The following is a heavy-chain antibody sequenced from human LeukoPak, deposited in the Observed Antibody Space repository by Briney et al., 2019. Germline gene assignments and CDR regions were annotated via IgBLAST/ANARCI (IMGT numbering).Heavy chain of an antibody. CDR3: ARDIGGGGTYGMDV. V-gene: IGHV3-30-3*01. CDR1: GFTFSSYA. CDR2: ISYDGSNK. Sequence: SGGSLRLSCAASGFTFSSYAMHWVRQAPGKGLEWVAVISYDGSNKYYADSVKGRFTISRDNSKNTLYLQMNSLRAEDTAVYYCARDIGGGGTYGMDVWGQGTTVTVSS. J-gene: IGHJ6*02. D-gene: IGHD2-15*01.